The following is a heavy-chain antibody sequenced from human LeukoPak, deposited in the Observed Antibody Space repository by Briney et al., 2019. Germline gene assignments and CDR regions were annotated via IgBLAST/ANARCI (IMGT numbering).Heavy chain of an antibody. CDR2: IYYSGST. D-gene: IGHD6-19*01. Sequence: SETLSLTCTVSGGSISSYYWSWIRQPPGKGLEWIGYIYYSGSTNYNPSLKSRVTISVDTSKNQFSLKLSSVTAADTAVYYCAREGYSSGWSGYWGQGTLVTVSS. J-gene: IGHJ4*02. V-gene: IGHV4-59*01. CDR3: AREGYSSGWSGY. CDR1: GGSISSYY.